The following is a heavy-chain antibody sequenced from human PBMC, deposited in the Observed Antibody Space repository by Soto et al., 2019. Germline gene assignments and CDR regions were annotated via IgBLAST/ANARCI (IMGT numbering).Heavy chain of an antibody. D-gene: IGHD3-10*01. V-gene: IGHV4-34*01. CDR3: TSKFGQLLADAFDI. CDR2: INHSGST. CDR1: GGSGGSFSGYY. J-gene: IGHJ3*02. Sequence: PSETLSLTCAVYGGSGGSFSGYYWSWIRQPPGKGLEWIGEINHSGSTNYNPSLKSRVTLSVDKSKNEFSLKMSSVTDADTAVYYCTSKFGQLLADAFDIWGQGTMVTVS.